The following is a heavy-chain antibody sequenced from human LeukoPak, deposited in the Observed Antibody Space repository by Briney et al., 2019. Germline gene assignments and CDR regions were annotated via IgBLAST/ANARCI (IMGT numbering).Heavy chain of an antibody. Sequence: GGSLRLSCAASGFTFDDYAMHWVRQAPGKGLEWVSGISWNSGSIGYADSVKGRFTISRDNSKNTLYLQLNSLRAEDTAVYFCAKFRKPMALLDAFDMWGQGTMVTVSS. J-gene: IGHJ3*02. D-gene: IGHD1-14*01. V-gene: IGHV3-9*01. CDR2: ISWNSGSI. CDR3: AKFRKPMALLDAFDM. CDR1: GFTFDDYA.